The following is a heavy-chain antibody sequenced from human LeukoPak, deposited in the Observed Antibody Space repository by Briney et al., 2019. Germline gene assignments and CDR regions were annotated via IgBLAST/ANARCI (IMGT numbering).Heavy chain of an antibody. D-gene: IGHD1-26*01. CDR2: INPNSGVT. V-gene: IGHV1-2*02. J-gene: IGHJ4*02. CDR3: ARQGGSGSYPDLDY. CDR1: GYTFTGYY. Sequence: GASVRVSCKASGYTFTGYYMHWVRQAPGQGLEWMGWINPNSGVTNYAQRFQGRVTMTRDTSISTAYLQWSSLKASDTAMYYCARQGGSGSYPDLDYWGQGTLVTVSS.